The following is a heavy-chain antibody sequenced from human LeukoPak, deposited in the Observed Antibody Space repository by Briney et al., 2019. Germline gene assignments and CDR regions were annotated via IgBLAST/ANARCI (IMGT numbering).Heavy chain of an antibody. D-gene: IGHD5-18*01. CDR3: ASGKYRYGDNWFDP. V-gene: IGHV3-30*03. CDR1: GFTFSTYV. CDR2: ISYDGSNK. J-gene: IGHJ5*02. Sequence: GRSLRLSCAASGFTFSTYVMHWVRQAPGKGLEWVAVISYDGSNKYYADSVKGRFTISRDNSKNTLFLQMNSLRAEDTAVYFCASGKYRYGDNWFDPWGQGTLVTVSS.